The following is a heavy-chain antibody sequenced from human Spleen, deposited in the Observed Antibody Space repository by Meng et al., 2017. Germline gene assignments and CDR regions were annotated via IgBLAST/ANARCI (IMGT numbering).Heavy chain of an antibody. D-gene: IGHD6-19*01. J-gene: IGHJ6*02. CDR1: GYTFTSFG. Sequence: ASVKVSCKASGYTFTSFGISWVRQAPGQGLEWMGWISTHNDNTNYAQKLQGRVTMTEDTSTDTAYMELSSLRSEDTAVYYCATVTGIAVAGTRDDYYYGMDVWGQGTTVTVSS. CDR2: ISTHNDNT. CDR3: ATVTGIAVAGTRDDYYYGMDV. V-gene: IGHV1-18*01.